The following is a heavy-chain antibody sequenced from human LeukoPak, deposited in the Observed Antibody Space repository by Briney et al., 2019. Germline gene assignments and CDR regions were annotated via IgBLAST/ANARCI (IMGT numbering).Heavy chain of an antibody. CDR3: ARSTQQLTSRWFDP. V-gene: IGHV5-51*01. CDR1: GYSFTSYW. J-gene: IGHJ5*02. Sequence: GESLKISCKGSGYSFTSYWIGWVRPMPGKGLEWMGIIYPGDSDTRYSPSFQGQVTISADKSISTAYLQWSSLKGSDTAMYYCARSTQQLTSRWFDPWGQGTLVTVSS. D-gene: IGHD6-13*01. CDR2: IYPGDSDT.